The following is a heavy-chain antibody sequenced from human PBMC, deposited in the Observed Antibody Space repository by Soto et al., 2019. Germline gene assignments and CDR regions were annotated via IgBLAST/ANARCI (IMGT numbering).Heavy chain of an antibody. D-gene: IGHD2-15*01. CDR3: VKDGKVVAATRDPTYYYGMDV. V-gene: IGHV3-64D*06. CDR2: ISSNGGST. CDR1: GFTFSSYA. J-gene: IGHJ6*02. Sequence: GGSLRLSCSASGFTFSSYAMHWVRQAPGKGLEYVSAISSNGGSTYYADSVKGRFTISRDNSKNTLYLQMSSRRAEDTAVYYCVKDGKVVAATRDPTYYYGMDVWGQGTTVTVSS.